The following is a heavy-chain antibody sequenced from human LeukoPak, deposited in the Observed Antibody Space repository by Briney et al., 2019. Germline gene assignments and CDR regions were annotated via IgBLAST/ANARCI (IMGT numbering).Heavy chain of an antibody. CDR3: ARSLLPRYYFDY. J-gene: IGHJ4*02. V-gene: IGHV1-18*01. CDR1: GYTFTSYG. Sequence: ASVKVSCKASGYTFTSYGISWVRQAPGQGLEWMGWISAYNGNINYAQKLQGRVTMTTDTSTSTAYMELRSLRSDDTAVYYCARSLLPRYYFDYWGQGTLVTVSS. CDR2: ISAYNGNI.